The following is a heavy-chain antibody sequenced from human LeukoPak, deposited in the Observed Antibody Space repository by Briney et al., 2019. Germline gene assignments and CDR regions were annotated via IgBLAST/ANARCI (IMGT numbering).Heavy chain of an antibody. Sequence: GGSLRLSCAASGFTVSSNYMSWVRQAPGKGLEWVSVIHSGGSTYYADSVKGRFTISRDNSKNTLYLQMNSLRAEDTAVYYCARLSYYYDSSGYSLWGQGTLVTVSS. V-gene: IGHV3-53*01. D-gene: IGHD3-22*01. CDR3: ARLSYYYDSSGYSL. CDR1: GFTVSSNY. CDR2: IHSGGST. J-gene: IGHJ4*02.